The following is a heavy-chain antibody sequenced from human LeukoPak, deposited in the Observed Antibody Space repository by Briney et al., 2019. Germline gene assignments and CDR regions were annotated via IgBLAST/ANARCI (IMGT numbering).Heavy chain of an antibody. V-gene: IGHV1-46*01. CDR2: INPSGDNA. D-gene: IGHD1-26*01. CDR3: ARDNSVGETAWWFDP. CDR1: GYTFTGYY. J-gene: IGHJ5*02. Sequence: ASVKVSCKASGYTFTGYYMHWVRQAPGQGLEWMGIINPSGDNAWYAQKFQGRVTMTRDMSTSTAYMDLSSLRSEDTAVYYCARDNSVGETAWWFDPWGQGTLVTVSS.